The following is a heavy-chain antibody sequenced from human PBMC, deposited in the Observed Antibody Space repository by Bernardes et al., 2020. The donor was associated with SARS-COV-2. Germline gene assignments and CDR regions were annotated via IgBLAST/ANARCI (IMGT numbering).Heavy chain of an antibody. CDR1: GGSISSYY. D-gene: IGHD6-19*01. CDR3: ARGSGGWQV. CDR2: IHYSGRT. V-gene: IGHV4-59*01. J-gene: IGHJ4*02. Sequence: SETLSLTCSVSGGSISSYYWSWIRQPPGKGLEWIGYIHYSGRTKYNPSLRSRVTVSVDTSKKQFSLKLSSVTAADTAVYYCARGSGGWQVWGQGTLVTVSS.